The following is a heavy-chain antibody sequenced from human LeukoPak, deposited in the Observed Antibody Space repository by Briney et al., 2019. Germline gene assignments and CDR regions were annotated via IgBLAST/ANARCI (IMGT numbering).Heavy chain of an antibody. CDR2: IYHSGDT. D-gene: IGHD3/OR15-3a*01. CDR3: ARGGHFWTGYYVDY. J-gene: IGHJ4*02. CDR1: GGSISSGGYY. Sequence: SETLSLTCTVSGGSISSGGYYWSWIRQPPGKGLECIGYIYHSGDTYYNPSLKSRVTISVDRSKNQFSLKLTSVTAADTAVYYCARGGHFWTGYYVDYWGQGTLVTVSS. V-gene: IGHV4-30-2*01.